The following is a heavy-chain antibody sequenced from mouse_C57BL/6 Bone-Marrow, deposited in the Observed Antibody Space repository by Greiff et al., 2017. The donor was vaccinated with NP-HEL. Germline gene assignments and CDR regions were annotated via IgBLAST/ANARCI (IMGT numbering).Heavy chain of an antibody. CDR1: GFTFSDYG. J-gene: IGHJ4*01. CDR3: ARRGSSPYYAMDY. D-gene: IGHD1-1*01. CDR2: ISNLAYSI. Sequence: EVHLVESGGGLVQPGGSLKLSCAASGFTFSDYGMAWVRQAPRKGPEWVAFISNLAYSIYYADTVTGRFTISRENAKNTLYLEMSSLRSEDTAMYYCARRGSSPYYAMDYWGQGTSVTVSS. V-gene: IGHV5-15*01.